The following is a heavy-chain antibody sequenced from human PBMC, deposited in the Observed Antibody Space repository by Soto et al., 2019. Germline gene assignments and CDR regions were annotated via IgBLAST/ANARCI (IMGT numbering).Heavy chain of an antibody. Sequence: PWGSLRLSCGVSGFPFSPSTMSWFRHSPGKGLEWVSTISVSVGSTYSADSVQGRFTVSSDISDNTLFLRMTSLTADDTAVYFCAKRDVPHSTSNAYFYDHWGRGVLVTVSS. V-gene: IGHV3-23*01. CDR3: AKRDVPHSTSNAYFYDH. CDR1: GFPFSPST. CDR2: ISVSVGST. D-gene: IGHD2-21*02. J-gene: IGHJ4*02.